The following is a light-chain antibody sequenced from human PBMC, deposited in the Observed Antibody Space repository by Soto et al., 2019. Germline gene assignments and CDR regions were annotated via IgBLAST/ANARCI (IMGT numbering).Light chain of an antibody. CDR2: DVS. Sequence: EIVMTQFPATVSVSPGERATLSCRASQSVSSNLVWYQQKPGQAPRLLIYDVSTRATGIPARFSGSGFGTEFTLTISSLQSEDFAGYYCQQYNNWPRTFGQGTKVDIK. J-gene: IGKJ1*01. CDR3: QQYNNWPRT. V-gene: IGKV3-15*01. CDR1: QSVSSN.